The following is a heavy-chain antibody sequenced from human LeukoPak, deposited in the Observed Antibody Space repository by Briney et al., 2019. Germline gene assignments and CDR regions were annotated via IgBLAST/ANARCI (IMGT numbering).Heavy chain of an antibody. CDR1: GYAFTGYY. J-gene: IGHJ4*02. D-gene: IGHD3-22*01. CDR3: AREYYDSSGLTPDY. Sequence: RASVKVSCKAYGYAFTGYYMHWVRQAPGQGLEWMGWINPNSGVTNYAQKFQGRVTMTRDTSISTAYMEVSRLRSDDTAVYYCAREYYDSSGLTPDYWGQGTLVTVSS. CDR2: INPNSGVT. V-gene: IGHV1-2*02.